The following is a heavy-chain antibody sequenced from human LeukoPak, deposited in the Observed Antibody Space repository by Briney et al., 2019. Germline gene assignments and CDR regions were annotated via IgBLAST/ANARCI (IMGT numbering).Heavy chain of an antibody. V-gene: IGHV4-39*07. CDR1: GGPITSSNYY. CDR3: ARDVTVRGSPYRRYFDF. CDR2: LYDAANT. Sequence: SETLSLTCTVSGGPITSSNYYWAWIRQPPGKGLEWIGSLYDAANTYYNPSLKSRVAISVDTAKKQVSLRLTSLTAADTAVYYCARDVTVRGSPYRRYFDFWGQGSLVAVSS. J-gene: IGHJ4*02. D-gene: IGHD3-10*01.